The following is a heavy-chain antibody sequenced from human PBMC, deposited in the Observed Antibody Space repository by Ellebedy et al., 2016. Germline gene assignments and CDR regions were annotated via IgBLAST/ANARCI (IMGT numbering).Heavy chain of an antibody. Sequence: ASVKVSCKASGYTFTGYYIHWVRQAPGQGLEWIGWINPNGGVTKYARKFQGRVTMTRDQSISTAYMDLKRLRSDDTAVYYCARGGELSAYSGYRHWFDPWGQGTLVTVSS. CDR2: INPNGGVT. D-gene: IGHD5-12*01. V-gene: IGHV1-2*02. CDR3: ARGGELSAYSGYRHWFDP. CDR1: GYTFTGYY. J-gene: IGHJ5*02.